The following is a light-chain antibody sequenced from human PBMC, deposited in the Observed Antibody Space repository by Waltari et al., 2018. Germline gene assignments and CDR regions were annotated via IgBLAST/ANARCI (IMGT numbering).Light chain of an antibody. J-gene: IGLJ2*01. Sequence: QSALTQPPSASGSPGQSVTISCTGTSTDIGVYNFVSWYQQHPGKAPKPWIYEVTERPSGVPARFSGTQAGNTASLTGAGRQGEDAAAYDCASFAGSNNLFGGGTKLTVL. CDR1: STDIGVYNF. CDR2: EVT. CDR3: ASFAGSNNL. V-gene: IGLV2-8*01.